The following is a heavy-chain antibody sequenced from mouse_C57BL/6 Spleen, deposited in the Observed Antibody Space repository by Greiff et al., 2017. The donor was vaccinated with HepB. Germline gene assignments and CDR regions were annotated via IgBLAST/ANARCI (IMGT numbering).Heavy chain of an antibody. D-gene: IGHD3-2*02. CDR1: GYTFTDYY. CDR3: ARYGRLRLLDY. V-gene: IGHV1-76*01. CDR2: IYPGSGNT. Sequence: QVQLQQSGAELVRPGASVKLSCKASGYTFTDYYINWVKQRPGQGLEWIARIYPGSGNTYYNEKFKGKATLTAEKSSSTAYMQLSSLTSEDSAVYFCARYGRLRLLDYWGQGTTLTVSS. J-gene: IGHJ2*01.